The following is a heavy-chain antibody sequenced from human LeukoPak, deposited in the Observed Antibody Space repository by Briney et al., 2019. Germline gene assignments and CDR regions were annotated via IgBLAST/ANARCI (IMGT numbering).Heavy chain of an antibody. Sequence: PGGSLRLSCAASGFTFSSYAMSWVRQAPGKGLEWISYISSSGSTIYYADSVKGRFTISRDNALDSVYLQMNSLRAEDTAIYYCARGSGRWIQIDYWGQGTLVTVSS. J-gene: IGHJ4*02. CDR2: ISSSGSTI. V-gene: IGHV3-48*01. CDR3: ARGSGRWIQIDY. CDR1: GFTFSSYA. D-gene: IGHD5-24*01.